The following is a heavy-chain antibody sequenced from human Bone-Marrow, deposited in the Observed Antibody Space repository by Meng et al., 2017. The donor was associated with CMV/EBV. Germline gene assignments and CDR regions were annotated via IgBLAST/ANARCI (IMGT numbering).Heavy chain of an antibody. V-gene: IGHV1-2*04. D-gene: IGHD6-19*01. J-gene: IGHJ4*02. CDR3: ARDFSSGSVEY. CDR1: GYTFTGYY. CDR2: INPNSGGT. Sequence: ASVKVSCKASGYTFTGYYMHWVRQDTGQGLEWMGWINPNSGGTNYAQKFQGWVTMTRDTSISTAYMELSRLRSDDTAVYYCARDFSSGSVEYWGQGTLVTVSS.